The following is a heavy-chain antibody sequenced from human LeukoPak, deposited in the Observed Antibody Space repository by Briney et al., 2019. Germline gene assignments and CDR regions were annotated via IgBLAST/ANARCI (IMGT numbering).Heavy chain of an antibody. CDR1: GFRFDNYA. Sequence: PGGSLRLSCAASGFRFDNYAMHWVRQAPGKGLGWVSSISWNSGKIDYADSMKGRLTISRDNAKSSLYLEMNSLRAEDTALYYCAKDIGPLTYHYDTSGFSGAFDYWGQGTLVTVSS. CDR2: ISWNSGKI. CDR3: AKDIGPLTYHYDTSGFSGAFDY. D-gene: IGHD3-22*01. V-gene: IGHV3-9*01. J-gene: IGHJ4*02.